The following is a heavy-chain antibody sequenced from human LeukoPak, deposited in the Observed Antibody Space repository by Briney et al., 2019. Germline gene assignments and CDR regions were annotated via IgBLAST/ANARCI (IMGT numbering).Heavy chain of an antibody. D-gene: IGHD3-16*01. CDR1: GFTFSGYA. J-gene: IGHJ4*02. CDR3: AKVTGGDMITYGGLDY. CDR2: IIGSGDTT. V-gene: IGHV3-23*01. Sequence: PGGSLRLSSAASGFTFSGYAMSWVRQAPGKGLEWVSAIIGSGDTTYYAASVKGRLTISRDNSKNTLYLQMNSLRAEDTAVYYCAKVTGGDMITYGGLDYWGQGTLVTVSS.